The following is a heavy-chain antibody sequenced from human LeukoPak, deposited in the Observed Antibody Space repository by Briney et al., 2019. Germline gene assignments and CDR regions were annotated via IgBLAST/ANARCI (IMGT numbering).Heavy chain of an antibody. V-gene: IGHV3-23*01. CDR2: ISGSGGSI. J-gene: IGHJ4*02. Sequence: GGSLRLSCAASGFTFSSYAMSWARHAPGKGLEWVSAISGSGGSIYYADSVKGRFTISRDNSKNTLYPQRNSLRAEDTAVDYGAKTGSGRGNYWGQGTLVTVSS. CDR3: AKTGSGRGNY. CDR1: GFTFSSYA. D-gene: IGHD3-10*01.